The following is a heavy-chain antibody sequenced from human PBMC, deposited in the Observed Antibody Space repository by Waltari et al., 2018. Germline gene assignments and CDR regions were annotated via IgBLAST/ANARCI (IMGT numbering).Heavy chain of an antibody. CDR2: ISGRGGSQ. D-gene: IGHD3-22*01. Sequence: EVQLVESGGGLVQPGGSLRLSCAASGFTFSSYAMIWVRQAPGKGLEWVAAISGRGGSQYYADSVKGRFTISRDNSKNTLYLQMNSLRAEDTAVYYWAKDEDDSSGYYPCFDYWGQGTLVTVSS. V-gene: IGHV3-23*04. J-gene: IGHJ4*02. CDR3: AKDEDDSSGYYPCFDY. CDR1: GFTFSSYA.